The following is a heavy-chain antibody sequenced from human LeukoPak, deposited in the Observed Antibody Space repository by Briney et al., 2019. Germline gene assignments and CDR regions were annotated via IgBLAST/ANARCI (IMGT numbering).Heavy chain of an antibody. CDR1: GGSISSYY. CDR3: ARAFSKYYFDY. V-gene: IGHV4-59*01. Sequence: SSETLSLTCTVSGGSISSYYWSWIRQPPGKGLEWIGYIYYSGSTNYNPSLKSRVTISVDTSKNQFSLKLSSVTAADTAVYYCARAFSKYYFDYWGQGTLVTVSS. CDR2: IYYSGST. D-gene: IGHD3-3*01. J-gene: IGHJ4*02.